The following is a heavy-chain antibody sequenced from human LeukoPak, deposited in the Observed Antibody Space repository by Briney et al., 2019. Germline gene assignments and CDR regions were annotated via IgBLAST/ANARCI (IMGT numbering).Heavy chain of an antibody. CDR2: IIPILGIA. CDR1: GGTFSSYA. Sequence: ASVKVSCKASGGTFSSYAISWVRQAPGQGLEWMGRIIPILGIANYAQKFQGRVTITTDESTSTAYMELSSLRSEDTAVYYCASLSGGGYYYYMDVWGKGTTVTVSS. V-gene: IGHV1-69*04. J-gene: IGHJ6*03. D-gene: IGHD3-22*01. CDR3: ASLSGGGYYYYMDV.